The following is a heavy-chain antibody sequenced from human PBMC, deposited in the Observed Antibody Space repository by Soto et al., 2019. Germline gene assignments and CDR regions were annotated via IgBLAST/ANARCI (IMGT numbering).Heavy chain of an antibody. Sequence: SETLSLTCAVYGGSCSGYYWSWIRQPPGKGLEWIGEINHSGSTNYNPSLKSRVTISVDTSKNQFSLKLSSVTAADTAVYYCARRASSSDFDWLLRYYYGMDVWGQGTTVTVSS. CDR1: GGSCSGYY. D-gene: IGHD3-9*01. J-gene: IGHJ6*02. CDR2: INHSGST. V-gene: IGHV4-34*01. CDR3: ARRASSSDFDWLLRYYYGMDV.